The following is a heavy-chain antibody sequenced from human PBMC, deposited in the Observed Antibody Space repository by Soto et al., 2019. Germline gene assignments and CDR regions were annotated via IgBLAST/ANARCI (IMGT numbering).Heavy chain of an antibody. Sequence: GASVKVSCKASGYTFTSYGISWVRQAPGQGLEWMGWISAYNGNTNYAQKLQGRVTMTTDTSTSTAYMELRSLRSDDTAVYYCARECTGDTVTTARWFDPWGQGTLVTVSS. D-gene: IGHD4-17*01. CDR3: ARECTGDTVTTARWFDP. CDR2: ISAYNGNT. CDR1: GYTFTSYG. J-gene: IGHJ5*02. V-gene: IGHV1-18*01.